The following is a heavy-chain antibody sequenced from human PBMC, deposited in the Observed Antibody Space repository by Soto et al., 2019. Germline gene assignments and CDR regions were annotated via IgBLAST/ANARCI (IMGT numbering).Heavy chain of an antibody. CDR3: AKDPATIAVAGTFDY. Sequence: VQLLESGGGLVQPGGSLRLSCAASGFTFSTYGMSWVRQAPGKGLEWVSIISGSGGSTYYPDTVKGRFTISRDNSKNTLYLQMNSLRAEDTAVYYCAKDPATIAVAGTFDYWGQGTLVIVSS. V-gene: IGHV3-23*01. CDR2: ISGSGGST. D-gene: IGHD6-19*01. J-gene: IGHJ4*02. CDR1: GFTFSTYG.